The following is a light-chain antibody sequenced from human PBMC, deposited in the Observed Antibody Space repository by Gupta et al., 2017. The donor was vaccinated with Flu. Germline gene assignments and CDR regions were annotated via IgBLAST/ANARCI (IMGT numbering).Light chain of an antibody. J-gene: IGLJ3*02. Sequence: QSVLTQPPSASGTPGQRVTISCSGSSSNIGSNTVNWYQQLPGTAPKLLIYSNNRRPSGVPDRFSGSKSGTSASLASSGLQAEEEADYYCATGDDSRNGWVFGGRTKLTVL. CDR3: ATGDDSRNGWV. CDR1: SSNIGSNT. CDR2: SNN. V-gene: IGLV1-44*01.